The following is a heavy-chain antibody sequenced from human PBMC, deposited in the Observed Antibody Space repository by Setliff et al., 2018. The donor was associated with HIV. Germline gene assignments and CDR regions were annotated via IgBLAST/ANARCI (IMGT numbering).Heavy chain of an antibody. D-gene: IGHD3-10*01. CDR2: INDDGTTT. Sequence: GGSLRLSCAASGFTFSTHWMHWVRQTPGKGLLWVSRINDDGTTTTYADSVKGRFTISRDSVKNTLYLQMSSLRAEDTAVYYCARALWFGEFDYYYYMDVWGKGNTVTVSS. V-gene: IGHV3-74*03. J-gene: IGHJ6*03. CDR3: ARALWFGEFDYYYYMDV. CDR1: GFTFSTHW.